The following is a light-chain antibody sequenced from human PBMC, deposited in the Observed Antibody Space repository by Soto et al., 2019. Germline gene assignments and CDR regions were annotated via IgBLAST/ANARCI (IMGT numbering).Light chain of an antibody. J-gene: IGKJ1*01. V-gene: IGKV3-20*01. CDR2: AAS. CDR1: QTISSSY. CDR3: QQYGRSLWT. Sequence: EIVLTQSPGTLSLSPGERAILSCRASQTISSSYLAWYQQKPGQAPRLVIYAASPRATGIPDRFSGSGSGTDFTLTIRRLEPEDSAVYYCQQYGRSLWTFGQGTKVEIK.